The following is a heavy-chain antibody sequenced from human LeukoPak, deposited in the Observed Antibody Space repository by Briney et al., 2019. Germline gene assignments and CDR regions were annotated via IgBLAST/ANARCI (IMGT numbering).Heavy chain of an antibody. CDR3: ARGTIALHPFFDY. CDR1: GYSISSGYY. J-gene: IGHJ4*02. V-gene: IGHV4-38-2*02. Sequence: SETLSLTCTVSGYSISSGYYWGWIRQPPGKGLEWIGSIYHSGSTYYNPSLKSRVTISVDTSKNQFSLKLSSVTAADTAVYYCARGTIALHPFFDYWGQGTLVTVSS. CDR2: IYHSGST.